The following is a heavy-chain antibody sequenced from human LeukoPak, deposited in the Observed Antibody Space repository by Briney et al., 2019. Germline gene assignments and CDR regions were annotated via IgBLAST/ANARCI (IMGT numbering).Heavy chain of an antibody. CDR2: ISGRDGST. D-gene: IGHD3-10*01. CDR3: ARVSSKATVRGLITKKNYYYYYMDV. CDR1: GFTFSTYG. J-gene: IGHJ6*03. Sequence: GGTLRLSCEASGFTFSTYGMSWVRQAPGKGLEWVSGISGRDGSTYYADSVKGRFTISRDNSKNSLYLQMNSLRAEDTAVYYCARVSSKATVRGLITKKNYYYYYMDVWGKGTTVTISS. V-gene: IGHV3-23*01.